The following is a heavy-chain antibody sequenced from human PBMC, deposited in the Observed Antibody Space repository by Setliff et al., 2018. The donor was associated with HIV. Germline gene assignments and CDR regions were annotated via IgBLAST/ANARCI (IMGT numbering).Heavy chain of an antibody. CDR3: ARLNQQWLVRDSGSNWFDP. D-gene: IGHD6-19*01. CDR2: IYYSGST. Sequence: KPSETLSLTCTVSGASISSFYWSWIRQPPGKGLDWIGYIYYSGSTNYNPSLKSRVTMSVDTSKNRFSLKLNSVTAADTAVYYCARLNQQWLVRDSGSNWFDPWGQGILVTVSS. V-gene: IGHV4-59*08. J-gene: IGHJ5*02. CDR1: GASISSFY.